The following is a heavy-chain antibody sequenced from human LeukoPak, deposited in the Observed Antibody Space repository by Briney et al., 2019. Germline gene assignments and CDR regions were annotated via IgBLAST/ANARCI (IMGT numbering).Heavy chain of an antibody. CDR1: GFTFSSYW. V-gene: IGHV3-7*01. CDR3: AREAGSCYTTTCSYYYYYMDV. Sequence: GGSLLLSCAASGFTFSSYWMSWVRQAPGKGLEWVANIKQDGREKYYVDSVKGRFTISRDNAKNSLYLQMNSLRAEDTAVYYCAREAGSCYTTTCSYYYYYMDVWGKGTTVTVSS. CDR2: IKQDGREK. D-gene: IGHD2-2*01. J-gene: IGHJ6*03.